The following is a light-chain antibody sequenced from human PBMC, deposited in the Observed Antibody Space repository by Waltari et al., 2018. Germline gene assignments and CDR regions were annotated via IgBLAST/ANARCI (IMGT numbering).Light chain of an antibody. CDR3: GADHGSGSNFVKV. V-gene: IGLV9-49*01. Sequence: QPVLTQPPSASASLGASVTLTCTLSSGYSNYKVDWYQQRPGKGPRFVMRVGTGGIVGSKGDGIPDRFSVLGSGLNRYLTIKNIQEEDESDYYCGADHGSGSNFVKVFGTGTEVTVL. CDR1: SGYSNYK. J-gene: IGLJ1*01. CDR2: VGTGGIVG.